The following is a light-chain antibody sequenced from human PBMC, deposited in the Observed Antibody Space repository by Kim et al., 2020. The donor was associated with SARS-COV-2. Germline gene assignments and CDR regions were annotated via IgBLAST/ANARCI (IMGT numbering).Light chain of an antibody. CDR3: MQALQTPFT. CDR1: QSLLHSNGYNY. CDR2: LGS. V-gene: IGKV2-28*01. Sequence: EPASISCRSSQSLLHSNGYNYLYWYLQKAGQSPQLLIHLGSNRASGVPDRFSGSGSGTDFTLKISRVEAEDVGVYYCMQALQTPFTFGPGTKVDIK. J-gene: IGKJ3*01.